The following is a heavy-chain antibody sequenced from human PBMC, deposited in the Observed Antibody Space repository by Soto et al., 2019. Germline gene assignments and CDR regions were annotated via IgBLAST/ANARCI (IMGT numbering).Heavy chain of an antibody. Sequence: QLVDSGGGVVQPGRSLRLSCAASGFTFRNFAMHWVRQTPGKGLEWVALVSYDSYHIYYADSVKGRFTISRDNSQNTLYLQMNSLRPEDTALYYCTGESREYFSGGGYLAYWGQGTLVTVSS. CDR3: TGESREYFSGGGYLAY. J-gene: IGHJ4*02. D-gene: IGHD2-8*02. CDR1: GFTFRNFA. V-gene: IGHV3-30-3*01. CDR2: VSYDSYHI.